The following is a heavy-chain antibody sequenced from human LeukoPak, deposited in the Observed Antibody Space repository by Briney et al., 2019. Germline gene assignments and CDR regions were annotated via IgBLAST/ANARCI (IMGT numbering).Heavy chain of an antibody. D-gene: IGHD2-15*01. J-gene: IGHJ6*02. CDR1: GGSISSYGYY. V-gene: IGHV4-31*03. CDR3: ARSRDILANSVYYYYYYGMDV. Sequence: SETLSLTCTVSGGSISSYGYYWIWIPPQPGKGLEWLGYIYYSGSTYYNPSLKSRVTISVDTSKNEFAMKLSSVTAADTAVYYCARSRDILANSVYYYYYYGMDVWGQGTTVTVSS. CDR2: IYYSGST.